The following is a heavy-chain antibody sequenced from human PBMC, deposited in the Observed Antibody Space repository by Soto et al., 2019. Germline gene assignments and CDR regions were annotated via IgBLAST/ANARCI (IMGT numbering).Heavy chain of an antibody. Sequence: PSETRRGTCPVSGGSISSYYWRWIRKKAGKGLEGRGYIYYSGSTNYPPSLKSRVTISVDTSKNQFSLKRSSVTAADTSVYYCARLGGWLRLRGYNGNDDHFDDGGKGTRVTVSS. CDR2: IYYSGST. J-gene: IGHJ4*02. CDR1: GGSISSYY. D-gene: IGHD1-20*01. V-gene: IGHV4-59*01. CDR3: ARLGGWLRLRGYNGNDDHFDD.